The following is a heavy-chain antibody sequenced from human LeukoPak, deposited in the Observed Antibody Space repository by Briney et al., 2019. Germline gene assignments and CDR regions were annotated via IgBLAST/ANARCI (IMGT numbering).Heavy chain of an antibody. Sequence: GGSLRLSCVASGFTFSNYWMNWVRQAPGKGLEWVAVISYDGSNKYYADSVKGRFTISRDNSKNTLYLQMNSLRAEDTAVYYCAKDDYAGTNFDYWGQGALVTVSS. CDR3: AKDDYAGTNFDY. CDR1: GFTFSNYW. D-gene: IGHD4-23*01. J-gene: IGHJ4*02. V-gene: IGHV3-30*18. CDR2: ISYDGSNK.